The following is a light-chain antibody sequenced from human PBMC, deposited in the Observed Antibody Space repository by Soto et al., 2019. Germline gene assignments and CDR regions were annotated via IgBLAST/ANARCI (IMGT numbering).Light chain of an antibody. CDR3: PQYNDWPLT. J-gene: IGKJ4*01. CDR2: GAS. V-gene: IGKV3-15*01. CDR1: QSVNSY. Sequence: EIVMTQSPVILSVSPGERATLSCRASQSVNSYLAWYQQKPGQGPRLLIYGASARAAGIPGRFSGSGSRTEFTLTISSLQSEDSALYYCPQYNDWPLTFGGGTKVEIK.